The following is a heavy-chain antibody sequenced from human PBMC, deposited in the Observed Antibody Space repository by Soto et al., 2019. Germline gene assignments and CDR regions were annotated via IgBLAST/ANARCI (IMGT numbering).Heavy chain of an antibody. J-gene: IGHJ4*02. Sequence: SETLSLTCAVSGGSISSCGYSWSWIRQPPGKGLEWIGYIYHSGSTYYNPSLKSRVTISVDRSKNQFSLKLSSVTAADTAVYYCARELIVTAARFRYFDYWGQGTLVTVSS. D-gene: IGHD1-26*01. CDR3: ARELIVTAARFRYFDY. CDR1: GGSISSCGYS. CDR2: IYHSGST. V-gene: IGHV4-30-2*01.